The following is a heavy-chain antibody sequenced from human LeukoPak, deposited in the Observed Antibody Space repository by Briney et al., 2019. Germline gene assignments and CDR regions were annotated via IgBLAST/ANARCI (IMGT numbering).Heavy chain of an antibody. CDR2: IYTSGST. J-gene: IGHJ3*02. Sequence: SETLSLTCTVSGGSISSGSYYWSWIRQPAGKGLEWIGRIYTSGSTNYNPSLKSRVTMSVDTSKNQFSLKLSSVTAADTAVYYCARGGPPVEWLGFDIWGHGTMVTVSS. CDR3: ARGGPPVEWLGFDI. V-gene: IGHV4-61*02. CDR1: GGSISSGSYY. D-gene: IGHD3-3*01.